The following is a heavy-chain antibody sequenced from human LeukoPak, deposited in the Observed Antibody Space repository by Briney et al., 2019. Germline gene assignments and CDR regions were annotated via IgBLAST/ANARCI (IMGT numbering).Heavy chain of an antibody. Sequence: ASVKVSCKASGYTFTSYDINWVRQATGQGLEWMGWMNPNSGNTGYAQKFQGRVTMTRNTSISTAYMELSSLRSEDTAVYYCARGSRITMVRGVYYYYMDVWGKGTTVTVSS. V-gene: IGHV1-8*01. J-gene: IGHJ6*03. CDR3: ARGSRITMVRGVYYYYMDV. CDR2: MNPNSGNT. D-gene: IGHD3-10*01. CDR1: GYTFTSYD.